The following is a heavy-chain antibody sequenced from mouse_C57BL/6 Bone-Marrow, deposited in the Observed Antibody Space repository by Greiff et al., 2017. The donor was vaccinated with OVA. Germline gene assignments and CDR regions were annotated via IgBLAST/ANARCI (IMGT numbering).Heavy chain of an antibody. CDR3: ARNHYYGSSPLAMDY. CDR2: INPNNGGT. D-gene: IGHD1-1*01. CDR1: GYTFTDYN. Sequence: EVQLQQSGPELVKPGASVKIPCKASGYTFTDYNMDWVKQSHGKSLEWIGDINPNNGGTIYNQKFKGKATLTVDKSSSTAYMELRSLTSEDTAVYYCARNHYYGSSPLAMDYWGQGTSVTVSS. V-gene: IGHV1-18*01. J-gene: IGHJ4*01.